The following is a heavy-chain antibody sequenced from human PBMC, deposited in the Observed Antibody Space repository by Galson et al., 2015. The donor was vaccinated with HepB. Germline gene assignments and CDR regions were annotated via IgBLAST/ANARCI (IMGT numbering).Heavy chain of an antibody. V-gene: IGHV3-30*04. D-gene: IGHD4-23*01. CDR2: ISYDGSNK. CDR3: ARTLTGKPPYYYSMDV. CDR1: GFILSSYD. J-gene: IGHJ6*02. Sequence: SLRLSCAASGFILSSYDMHWVRQAPGKGLEWVAVISYDGSNKYYADSVKGRFTISRDNSKNTLYLQMNSLRAEDTAVYYCARTLTGKPPYYYSMDVWGQGTTVTVSS.